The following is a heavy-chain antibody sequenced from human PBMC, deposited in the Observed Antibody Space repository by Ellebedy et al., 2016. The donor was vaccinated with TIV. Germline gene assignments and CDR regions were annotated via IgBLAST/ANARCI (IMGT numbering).Heavy chain of an antibody. CDR1: GYTFTSYG. V-gene: IGHV1-18*01. CDR2: ISAYNGNT. CDR3: ARGGATTTLADY. D-gene: IGHD1-26*01. Sequence: ASVKVSXXASGYTFTSYGISWVRQAPGQGLEWMGWISAYNGNTNYAQKLQGRVTMTTDTSTSTAYMELRSLRSEDTAVYYCARGGATTTLADYWGQGTLVTVSS. J-gene: IGHJ4*02.